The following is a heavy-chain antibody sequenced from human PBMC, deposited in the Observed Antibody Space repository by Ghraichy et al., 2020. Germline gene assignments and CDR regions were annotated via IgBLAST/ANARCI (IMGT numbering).Heavy chain of an antibody. CDR2: TYYRSKWYY. CDR1: GDSVSSNSAT. J-gene: IGHJ4*02. V-gene: IGHV6-1*01. D-gene: IGHD6-19*01. CDR3: ARGAVAGTRNFDH. Sequence: SQTLSLTCAISGDSVSSNSATWTWIRQSPSRGLEWLGRTYYRSKWYYEYAVSVKGRITINPDTSKNQFSLHLNSVTPEDTAMYYCARGAVAGTRNFDHWGQGTLVAVSS.